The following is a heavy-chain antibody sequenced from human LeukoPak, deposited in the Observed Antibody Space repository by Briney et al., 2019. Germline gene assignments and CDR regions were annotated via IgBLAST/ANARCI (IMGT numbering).Heavy chain of an antibody. D-gene: IGHD2-15*01. CDR2: IRNAGSNE. J-gene: IGHJ5*02. V-gene: IGHV3-30*02. Sequence: GGSLRLSCAASGFTFRDYGTHWIRQAPGKGLEWVAFIRNAGSNEYYPDSVKGRFTISRDNSRNTLYLQMNSLRDEDTAVYYCAKGGSASHNWFDPWGQGTRVTVSS. CDR1: GFTFRDYG. CDR3: AKGGSASHNWFDP.